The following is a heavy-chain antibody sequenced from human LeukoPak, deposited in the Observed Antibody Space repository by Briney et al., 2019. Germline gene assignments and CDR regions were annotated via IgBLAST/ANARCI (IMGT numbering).Heavy chain of an antibody. CDR2: VYRDGNT. CDR3: ARLAALRGFYYYMDV. J-gene: IGHJ6*03. Sequence: NSSETLSLTCTVSGYSISSGYYWGWIRQPPGKGLEWVANVYRDGNTYYSPSLESRVTISVDTSKNQFFLRLSSVTAADTAVYYCARLAALRGFYYYMDVWGKGATVTVSS. D-gene: IGHD6-6*01. V-gene: IGHV4-38-2*02. CDR1: GYSISSGYY.